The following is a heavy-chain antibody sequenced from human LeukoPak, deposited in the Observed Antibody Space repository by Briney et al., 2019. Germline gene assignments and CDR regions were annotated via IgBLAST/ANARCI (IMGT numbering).Heavy chain of an antibody. CDR1: GGSMRSYY. CDR3: ARYCSGGSCYSGGRYYYGMDV. CDR2: IYYSGST. V-gene: IGHV4-59*01. J-gene: IGHJ6*02. D-gene: IGHD2-15*01. Sequence: SETLSLTCTVSGGSMRSYYWTWIRQPPGKGLEWIGYIYYSGSTNYNPSLKSRVTISVDTSKNQFSLKLSSVTAADTAVYYCARYCSGGSCYSGGRYYYGMDVWGQGTTVTVSS.